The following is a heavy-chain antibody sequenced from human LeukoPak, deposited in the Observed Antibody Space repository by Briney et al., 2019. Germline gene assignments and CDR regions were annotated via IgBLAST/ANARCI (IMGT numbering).Heavy chain of an antibody. D-gene: IGHD1-7*01. V-gene: IGHV3-30*03. CDR3: TREGMGTTFSAWFDP. CDR2: VSSDGSID. J-gene: IGHJ5*02. CDR1: GFTFSSYG. Sequence: GGSLRLSCAASGFTFSSYGMHWVRQPPGKGLEWVAVVSSDGSIDYYADSVRGRFTVSRDNSKNTMYFQVNSLRAEDTAVYYCTREGMGTTFSAWFDPWGQGTLVTVSS.